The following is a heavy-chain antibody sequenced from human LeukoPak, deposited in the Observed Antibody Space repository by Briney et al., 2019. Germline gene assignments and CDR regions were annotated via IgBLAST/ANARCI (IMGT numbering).Heavy chain of an antibody. CDR3: ARLGSTVTIFGY. J-gene: IGHJ4*02. V-gene: IGHV4-59*08. D-gene: IGHD4-17*01. Sequence: SETLSLTCAVYGGSFSGYYWSWIRQPPGKGLEWIGYIYYSGSTNYNPSLKSRVTISVDTSKNQFSLKLSSVTAADTAVYYCARLGSTVTIFGYWGQGTLVTVSS. CDR2: IYYSGST. CDR1: GGSFSGYY.